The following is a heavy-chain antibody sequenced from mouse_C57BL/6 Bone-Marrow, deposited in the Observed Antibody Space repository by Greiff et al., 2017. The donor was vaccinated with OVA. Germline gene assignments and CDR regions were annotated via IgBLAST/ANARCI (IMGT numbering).Heavy chain of an antibody. V-gene: IGHV1-82*01. J-gene: IGHJ2*01. CDR1: GYAFSSSW. CDR3: GLLRYPDY. CDR2: IYPGDGAT. Sequence: QVQLQQSGPELVKPGASVKISCKASGYAFSSSWMNWVKQRPGKGLEWIGRIYPGDGATNYNGKFKGKATLTADKSSSTAYMQLSSLTSEDSAVYFCGLLRYPDYWGQGTTLTVSS. D-gene: IGHD1-1*01.